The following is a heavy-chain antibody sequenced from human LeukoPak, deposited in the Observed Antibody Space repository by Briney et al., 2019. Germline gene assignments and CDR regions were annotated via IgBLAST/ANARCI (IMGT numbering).Heavy chain of an antibody. CDR1: GFTFSSYA. V-gene: IGHV3-30*04. Sequence: PGGSLRLSCAASGFTFSSYAMHWVRQAPGKGLEWVAVISYDGSNKYYADSVKGRFTISRDNSKNTLYLQMNSLRAEDTAVYYCARDQELPPLMGDYWGQGTLVTVSS. J-gene: IGHJ4*02. CDR2: ISYDGSNK. CDR3: ARDQELPPLMGDY. D-gene: IGHD2-8*01.